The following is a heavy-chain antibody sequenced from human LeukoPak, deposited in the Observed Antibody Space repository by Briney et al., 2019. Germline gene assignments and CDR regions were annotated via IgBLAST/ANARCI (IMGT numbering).Heavy chain of an antibody. CDR2: IKQDGSQK. CDR1: GFTFTGYW. J-gene: IGHJ4*02. V-gene: IGHV3-7*01. CDR3: AREDWGPDY. D-gene: IGHD7-27*01. Sequence: GGSLRLSCAASGFTFTGYWMVWVRQAPGKGLEWVANIKQDGSQKHYVDSVKGRFTISRDNAKKSLYLQMSNLRAEDTGVYYCAREDWGPDYWGQGTLVTVSS.